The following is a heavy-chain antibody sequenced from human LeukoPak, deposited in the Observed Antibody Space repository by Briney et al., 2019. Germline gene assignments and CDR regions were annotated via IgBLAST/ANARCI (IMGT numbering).Heavy chain of an antibody. V-gene: IGHV3-30*02. CDR1: GFTFSSYG. J-gene: IGHJ4*02. CDR3: APHIHYSYEY. Sequence: PGGSLRLYCAATGFTFSSYGMHWVRQAPGKGLEWVAVIWYDGSNKDYADSVKGRFTISRDNSRNTLSLQMSSLRAEDTAVYYCAPHIHYSYEYWGRGTLVTVS. D-gene: IGHD2-21*01. CDR2: IWYDGSNK.